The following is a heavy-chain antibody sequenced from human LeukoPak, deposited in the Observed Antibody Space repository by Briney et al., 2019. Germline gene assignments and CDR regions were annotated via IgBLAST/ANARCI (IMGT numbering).Heavy chain of an antibody. CDR2: IYYSGST. V-gene: IGHV4-59*01. CDR1: GGSISSYY. CDR3: ARGYYDILTGYSTYFDY. Sequence: PSETLTLTCTVSGGSISSYYWSWIRQPPGKGLEWIGYIYYSGSTNYNPSLKSRVTISVDTSKNQFSLKLSSVTAADTAVYYCARGYYDILTGYSTYFDYWGQGTLVTVSS. J-gene: IGHJ4*02. D-gene: IGHD3-9*01.